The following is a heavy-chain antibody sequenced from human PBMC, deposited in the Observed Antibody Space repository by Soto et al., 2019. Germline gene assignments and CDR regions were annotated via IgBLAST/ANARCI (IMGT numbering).Heavy chain of an antibody. V-gene: IGHV4-39*01. Sequence: QLQLQESGPGLVKPSDTLSLTCTVSGGSISSSSYYWGWIRQPPGKGLEWIGSIYYSGSTYYNPSLKSRVTISVDTSKNQFSLKLSSVTAADTAVYYCARLGWENWFDPWGQGTLVTVSS. CDR1: GGSISSSSYY. J-gene: IGHJ5*02. CDR3: ARLGWENWFDP. D-gene: IGHD6-19*01. CDR2: IYYSGST.